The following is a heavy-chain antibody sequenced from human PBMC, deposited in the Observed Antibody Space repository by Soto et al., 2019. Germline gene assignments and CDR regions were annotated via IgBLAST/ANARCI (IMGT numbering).Heavy chain of an antibody. CDR2: IYYSGST. J-gene: IGHJ4*02. CDR3: ARQYDSSGYYYLDY. Sequence: PSETLSLTCTVSGGSVSSGSYYWSWIRQPPGKGLEWIGYIYYSGSTNYNPSLKSRVTISVDTSKNQFSLKLSSVTAADTAVYYCARQYDSSGYYYLDYWGQGTLVTVSS. D-gene: IGHD3-22*01. V-gene: IGHV4-61*01. CDR1: GGSVSSGSYY.